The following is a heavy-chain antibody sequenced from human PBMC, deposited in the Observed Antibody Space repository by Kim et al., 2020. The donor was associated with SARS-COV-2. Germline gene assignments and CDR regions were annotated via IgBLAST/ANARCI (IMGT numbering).Heavy chain of an antibody. Sequence: GGSLRLSCAASGFTFNTYTMDWVRQAPGKGLEWVSSITVSSTHIYYADSVEGRFTISRDNARNSVYLQMNSLRVDDTAIYYCARGWFGQVGDYWGQGARDTVSS. CDR3: ARGWFGQVGDY. J-gene: IGHJ4*02. CDR1: GFTFNTYT. D-gene: IGHD3-10*01. CDR2: ITVSSTHI. V-gene: IGHV3-21*01.